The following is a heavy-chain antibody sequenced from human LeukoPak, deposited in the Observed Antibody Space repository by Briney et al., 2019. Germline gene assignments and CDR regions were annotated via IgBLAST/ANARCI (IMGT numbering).Heavy chain of an antibody. V-gene: IGHV1-69*05. CDR2: IIPIFGTP. CDR3: ARVDRYHFYLDV. CDR1: GGTFSTYS. J-gene: IGHJ6*03. Sequence: GASVKVSCTASGGTFSTYSVTWVRQAPGPGLEWMGGIIPIFGTPNYAQKFQGRVKVTTDDATGTAYMELSSLMSEDTAIYYCARVDRYHFYLDVWGKGTPVTVSS.